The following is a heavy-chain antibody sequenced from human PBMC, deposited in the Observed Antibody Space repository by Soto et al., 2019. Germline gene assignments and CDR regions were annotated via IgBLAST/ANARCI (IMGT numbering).Heavy chain of an antibody. CDR3: ERVKEPIYSSSWYWFDN. Sequence: SETLSLTCTVSGGSISSYYWSWIRQPPGKGLEWIGYIYYSGSTNYNPSLKSRVTISVDTSKNQFSLKLSSVTAADKAVYYCERVKEPIYSSSWYWFDNWGHGTLVTVS. D-gene: IGHD6-13*01. V-gene: IGHV4-59*08. CDR2: IYYSGST. J-gene: IGHJ5*01. CDR1: GGSISSYY.